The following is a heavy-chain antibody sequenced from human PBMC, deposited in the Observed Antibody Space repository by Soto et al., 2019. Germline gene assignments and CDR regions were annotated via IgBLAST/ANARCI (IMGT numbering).Heavy chain of an antibody. CDR2: INPNSGGT. Sequence: ASVKVSCKASGYTFTGYYMHWVRQAPGQGLEWMGWINPNSGGTNYAQKFQGWVTMTRDTSISTAYMELSRLRSYDTAVYYCARAGSYGYSADYWGQGTLVTVSS. V-gene: IGHV1-2*04. J-gene: IGHJ4*02. D-gene: IGHD5-18*01. CDR3: ARAGSYGYSADY. CDR1: GYTFTGYY.